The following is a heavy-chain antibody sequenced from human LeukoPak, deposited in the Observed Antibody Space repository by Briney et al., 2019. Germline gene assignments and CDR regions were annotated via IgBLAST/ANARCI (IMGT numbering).Heavy chain of an antibody. V-gene: IGHV5-10-1*01. CDR1: GYSFTSYW. J-gene: IGHJ4*02. D-gene: IGHD2-15*01. CDR3: ARTPLYCSGGSCSLGG. CDR2: IDPSDSYT. Sequence: GESLKISCKGSGYSFTSYWIRWVRQMPGKGLEWMGRIDPSDSYTNYSPSFQGHVTISGDKSLSTAYLQWSSLKASDTAMYYWARTPLYCSGGSCSLGGWGQGTLVTVSS.